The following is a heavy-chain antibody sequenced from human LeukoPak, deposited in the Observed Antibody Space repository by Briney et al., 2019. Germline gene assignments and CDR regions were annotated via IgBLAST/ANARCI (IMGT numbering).Heavy chain of an antibody. CDR3: AKDRSYDSSGYPDY. CDR1: GFTFDDYA. CDR2: ISWNSGSI. V-gene: IGHV3-9*01. J-gene: IGHJ4*02. D-gene: IGHD3-22*01. Sequence: GRSLRLSCAASGFTFDDYAMHWVRQAPGKGLEWVSGISWNSGSIGYADSVKGRFTISRDNSKNTLYLQMNSLRAEDTAVYYCAKDRSYDSSGYPDYWGQGTLVTVSS.